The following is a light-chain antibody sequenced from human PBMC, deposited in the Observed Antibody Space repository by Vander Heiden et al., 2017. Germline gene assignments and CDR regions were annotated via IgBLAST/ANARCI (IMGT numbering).Light chain of an antibody. CDR1: SGINVGTYR. CDR2: YKSDSDK. Sequence: QAVLTPPSSLSASPGASASLTCTLHSGINVGTYRIYWYQQKPGSPPQYRLRYKSDSDKHQGSGVPSRFSGSKDASANAGILLISGLQSEDEADYYCMSCLSSAVIFGGGTKLTVL. J-gene: IGLJ2*01. CDR3: MSCLSSAVI. V-gene: IGLV5-45*03.